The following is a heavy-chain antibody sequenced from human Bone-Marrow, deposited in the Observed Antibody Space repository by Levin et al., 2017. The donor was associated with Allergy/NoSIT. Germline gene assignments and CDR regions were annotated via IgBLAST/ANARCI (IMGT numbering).Heavy chain of an antibody. D-gene: IGHD6-13*01. V-gene: IGHV1-3*01. Sequence: ASVKVSCKASGYTFTSYAMHWVRQAPGQRLEWMGWINAGNGNTKYSQKFQGRVTITRDTSASTAYMELSSLRSEDTAVYYCARSPRQQQLVLGWFDPWGQGTLVTVSS. CDR3: ARSPRQQQLVLGWFDP. CDR2: INAGNGNT. CDR1: GYTFTSYA. J-gene: IGHJ5*02.